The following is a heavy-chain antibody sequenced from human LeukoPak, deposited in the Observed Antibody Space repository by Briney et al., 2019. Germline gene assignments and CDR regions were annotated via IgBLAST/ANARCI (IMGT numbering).Heavy chain of an antibody. CDR3: ARGPQLVGYYYIDV. V-gene: IGHV4-34*01. D-gene: IGHD6-13*01. Sequence: PSETLSLTCAVYGGSFSGYYWSWIRQPPGKGLEWIGEINHSGSTNYNPSLKSRVTISVDTSKNQFSLQLNSVTPEDTAVYYCARGPQLVGYYYIDVWDKGTTVTVSS. CDR2: INHSGST. J-gene: IGHJ6*03. CDR1: GGSFSGYY.